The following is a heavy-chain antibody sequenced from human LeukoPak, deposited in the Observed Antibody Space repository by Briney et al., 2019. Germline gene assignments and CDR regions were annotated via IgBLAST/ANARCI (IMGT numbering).Heavy chain of an antibody. Sequence: ASVKVSCKASGYTFTGYYMHWVRQAPGQGLEWMGWINPNSGGTNYAQKFQGRVTMTRDTSISTAYMELSRLRSDDTAVYYCARGRQQWNYLDWLLWRDCFDYWGQGTLVTVSS. CDR2: INPNSGGT. D-gene: IGHD3/OR15-3a*01. CDR3: ARGRQQWNYLDWLLWRDCFDY. V-gene: IGHV1-2*02. J-gene: IGHJ4*02. CDR1: GYTFTGYY.